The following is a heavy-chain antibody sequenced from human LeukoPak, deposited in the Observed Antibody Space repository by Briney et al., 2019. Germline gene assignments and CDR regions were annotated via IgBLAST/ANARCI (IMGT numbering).Heavy chain of an antibody. CDR3: ARMSYDILTGSLDY. J-gene: IGHJ4*02. CDR2: ISYDGSNK. CDR1: GFTFSSYA. V-gene: IGHV3-30-3*01. Sequence: GGSLRLSCAASGFTFSSYAMHWVRQAPGEGLEWVSLISYDGSNKYYADSVQGRFTISRDNSKTTLYLQMNSLRAEDTAVYYCARMSYDILTGSLDYWGQGTLVTVSS. D-gene: IGHD3-9*01.